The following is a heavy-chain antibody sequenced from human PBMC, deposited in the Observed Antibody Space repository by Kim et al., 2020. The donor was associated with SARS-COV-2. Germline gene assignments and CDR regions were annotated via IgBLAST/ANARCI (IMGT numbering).Heavy chain of an antibody. V-gene: IGHV3-23*01. CDR3: AKADVAEYGDYVYDAFDI. CDR2: ISGSGGST. Sequence: GGSLRLSCAASGFTFSSYAMSWVRQAPGKGLEWVSAISGSGGSTYYADSVKGRFTISRDNSKNTLYLQMNSLRAEDTAVYYCAKADVAEYGDYVYDAFDIWGQGTMVTVSS. D-gene: IGHD4-17*01. J-gene: IGHJ3*02. CDR1: GFTFSSYA.